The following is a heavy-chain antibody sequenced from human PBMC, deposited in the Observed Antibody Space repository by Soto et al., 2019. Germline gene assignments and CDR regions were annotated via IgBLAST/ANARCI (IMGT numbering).Heavy chain of an antibody. Sequence: QDHLVQSGGEVKKPGASAKVSCKASGYTFKNYDINWVRQAPGRGLEWLAWISAYNGDTSYAQHLQGRVTVTTETLTNTAYMELRSLRPDDTAVYFCVLGGLETGYYRDMDYWGQGTLVSVSS. D-gene: IGHD3-9*01. CDR2: ISAYNGDT. CDR1: GYTFKNYD. CDR3: VLGGLETGYYRDMDY. J-gene: IGHJ4*02. V-gene: IGHV1-18*04.